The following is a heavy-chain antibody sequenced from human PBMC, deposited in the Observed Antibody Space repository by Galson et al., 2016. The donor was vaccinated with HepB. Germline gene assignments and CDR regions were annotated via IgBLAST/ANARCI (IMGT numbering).Heavy chain of an antibody. CDR3: ARHVYLVRERGEKSYYYGMDV. V-gene: IGHV5-51*01. J-gene: IGHJ6*01. Sequence: QSGAEVTKPGESLKISCQGSGYRFTNNWIHWVRQMPGKGLEWMGFIYPGASDTRYSPSFQGQVTFSADKSISTAYLQWSSLKASDTGIYYCARHVYLVRERGEKSYYYGMDVWGQGTTVTVSS. D-gene: IGHD3-10*01. CDR2: IYPGASDT. CDR1: GYRFTNNW.